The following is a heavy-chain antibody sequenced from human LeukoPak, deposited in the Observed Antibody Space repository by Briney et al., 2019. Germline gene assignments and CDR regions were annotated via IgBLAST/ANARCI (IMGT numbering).Heavy chain of an antibody. CDR1: GFTFSSYS. CDR3: ARDQSQYYYDSSGYYGY. V-gene: IGHV3-21*01. D-gene: IGHD3-22*01. J-gene: IGHJ4*02. CDR2: ISSSSSYI. Sequence: GGSLRLSCAASGFTFSSYSMNWVRQAPGKGLEWVSSISSSSSYIYYADSVKGRSTISRDNAKNSLYLQMNSLRAEGTAVYYCARDQSQYYYDSSGYYGYWGQGTLVTVSS.